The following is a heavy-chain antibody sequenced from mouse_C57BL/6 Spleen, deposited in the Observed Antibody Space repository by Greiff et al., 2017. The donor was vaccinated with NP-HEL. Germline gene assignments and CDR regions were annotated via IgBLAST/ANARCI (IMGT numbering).Heavy chain of an antibody. Sequence: QVQLQQPGAELVKPGASVKLSCKASGYTFPSYWMHWVKQRPGQGLEWIGMIHPNSGSTNYNQKFKDKATLTVDKSSSTAYMQLSSLTSEDSAVYYCARGGSFAYWGQGTLVTVSA. CDR2: IHPNSGST. CDR3: ARGGSFAY. CDR1: GYTFPSYW. J-gene: IGHJ3*01. V-gene: IGHV1-64*01.